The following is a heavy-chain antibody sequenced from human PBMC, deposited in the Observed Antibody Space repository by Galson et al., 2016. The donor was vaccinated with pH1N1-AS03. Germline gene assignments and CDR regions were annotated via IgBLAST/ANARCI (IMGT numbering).Heavy chain of an antibody. D-gene: IGHD2-21*01. V-gene: IGHV5-10-1*01. CDR1: GYSFTSYW. Sequence: QSGAEVKKPGESLRISCKGSGYSFTSYWISWVRQMPGKGLEWMGRIDPSDSYTNYSPSFQGHVTISADKSISTAYMELSSLRSDDTSIYYCADLYSVTHPVANDYWGQGTLVTVSS. CDR2: IDPSDSYT. J-gene: IGHJ4*02. CDR3: ADLYSVTHPVANDY.